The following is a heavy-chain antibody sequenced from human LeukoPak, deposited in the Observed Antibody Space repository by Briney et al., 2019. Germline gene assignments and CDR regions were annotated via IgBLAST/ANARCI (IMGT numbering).Heavy chain of an antibody. V-gene: IGHV3-21*01. D-gene: IGHD3-22*01. CDR3: ARDFLHYYYDSSGYPEPGY. CDR1: GFTFSSYG. J-gene: IGHJ4*02. CDR2: ISSSSDYI. Sequence: GGSLRLSCAASGFTFSSYGMSWVRQAPGKGLEWVSSISSSSDYIYYADSVKGRFTISRDNSKNTLYLQMNSLRAEDTAVYYCARDFLHYYYDSSGYPEPGYWGQGTLVTVSS.